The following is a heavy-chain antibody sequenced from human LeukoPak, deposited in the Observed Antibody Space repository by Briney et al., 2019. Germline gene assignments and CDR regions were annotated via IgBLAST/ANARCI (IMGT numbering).Heavy chain of an antibody. D-gene: IGHD3-9*01. Sequence: WASVKVSCKASGYTFTDYGINWVRQATGQGLEWMGWMNPNSGNTGYTQKFQGRVTMTRNTSISTAYMELSSLRSEDTAVYYCARAELRYFDWPPGDYWGQGTLVTVSS. CDR3: ARAELRYFDWPPGDY. CDR1: GYTFTDYG. J-gene: IGHJ4*02. CDR2: MNPNSGNT. V-gene: IGHV1-8*01.